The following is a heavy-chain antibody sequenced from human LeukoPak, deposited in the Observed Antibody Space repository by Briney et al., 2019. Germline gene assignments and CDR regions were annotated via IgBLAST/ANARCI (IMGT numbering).Heavy chain of an antibody. CDR3: ARGSAVAVYYFDY. V-gene: IGHV1-2*02. CDR2: INPNSGGT. D-gene: IGHD6-19*01. J-gene: IGHJ4*02. CDR1: GYTFTGYY. Sequence: GASVKVSCKASGYTFTGYYMHWVRQAPGQGLVWMGWINPNSGGTNYAQKFQGRVTMTRDTSISTAYMELSRLRSDDTAVYYCARGSAVAVYYFDYWGQGTLVTVSS.